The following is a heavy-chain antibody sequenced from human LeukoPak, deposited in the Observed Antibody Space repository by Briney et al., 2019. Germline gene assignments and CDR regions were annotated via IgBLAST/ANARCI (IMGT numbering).Heavy chain of an antibody. Sequence: GGSLRLSCAASGFTFSSYAMHWVRQAPGKGREWVSGISWNSGSIGYAYSVKGRFTISRDNAKNSLYLQMNSLRAEDTALYYCAKGSGRSGAFDIWGQGTMVTVSS. CDR2: ISWNSGSI. CDR1: GFTFSSYA. V-gene: IGHV3-9*01. J-gene: IGHJ3*02. CDR3: AKGSGRSGAFDI.